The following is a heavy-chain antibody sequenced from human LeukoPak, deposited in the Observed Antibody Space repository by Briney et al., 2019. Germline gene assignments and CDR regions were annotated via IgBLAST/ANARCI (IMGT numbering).Heavy chain of an antibody. CDR2: IRYDGSNK. J-gene: IGHJ6*03. Sequence: PGGSLRLSCAASGFTFSSYGMHWVRQAPGKGLEWVAFIRYDGSNKYYADSVKGRFTISRDNYKNTLYLQMNSLRAEDTAVYYCAREGGKIIVVVPAADYYYYYMDVWGKGTTVTVSS. CDR1: GFTFSSYG. V-gene: IGHV3-30*02. CDR3: AREGGKIIVVVPAADYYYYYMDV. D-gene: IGHD2-2*01.